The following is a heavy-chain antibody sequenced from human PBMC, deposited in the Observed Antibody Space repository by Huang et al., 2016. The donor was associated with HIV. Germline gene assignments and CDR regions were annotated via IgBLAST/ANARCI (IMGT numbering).Heavy chain of an antibody. J-gene: IGHJ3*02. CDR1: GYTFTSYG. Sequence: QVQLVQSGVEVKKPGASVKVSCKASGYTFTSYGISWVRQAPGQGLEGMGWISAYNDVTNYAQNVQGRVTMTTDTSTSTAYMELRGLRSDDTAVYYCARDSPLLGVVIVVVPTAPNAFDIWGQGTMVTVSS. D-gene: IGHD2-2*01. V-gene: IGHV1-18*01. CDR2: ISAYNDVT. CDR3: ARDSPLLGVVIVVVPTAPNAFDI.